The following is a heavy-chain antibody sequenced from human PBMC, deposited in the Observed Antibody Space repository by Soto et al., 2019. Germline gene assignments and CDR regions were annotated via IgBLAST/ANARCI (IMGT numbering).Heavy chain of an antibody. V-gene: IGHV4-59*01. Sequence: QVQLQESGPGLVKPSETLSLTCTGSGGSISSYYWSWIRQPPGKGLEWIGYIYYSGSTNYNPSLKSRVTLSVDTSKNPFSLKLSSVTAADTAVYYCASFSCSSTSCFQAAYFDYWGQGTLVTVSS. CDR2: IYYSGST. J-gene: IGHJ4*02. CDR3: ASFSCSSTSCFQAAYFDY. D-gene: IGHD2-2*01. CDR1: GGSISSYY.